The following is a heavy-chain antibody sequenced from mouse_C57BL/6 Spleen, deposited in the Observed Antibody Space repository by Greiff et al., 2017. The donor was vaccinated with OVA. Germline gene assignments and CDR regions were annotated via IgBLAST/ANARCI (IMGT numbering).Heavy chain of an antibody. V-gene: IGHV1-52*01. D-gene: IGHD2-4*01. CDR1: GYTFTSYW. Sequence: VQLQQPGAELVRPGSSVKLSCKASGYTFTSYWMHWVKQRPIQGLEWIGNIDPSDSETHYNQKFKDKATLTVDKSSSTAYMQLSSLTSEDSAVYYCAILTMITTNYYAMDYWGQGTSVTVSS. J-gene: IGHJ4*01. CDR3: AILTMITTNYYAMDY. CDR2: IDPSDSET.